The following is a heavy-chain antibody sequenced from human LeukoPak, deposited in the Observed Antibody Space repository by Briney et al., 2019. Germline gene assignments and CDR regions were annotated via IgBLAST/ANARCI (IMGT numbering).Heavy chain of an antibody. V-gene: IGHV3-21*01. CDR3: ARFDCSSTSCHDTAYYFDY. Sequence: SGGSLRLSCVASGFTFSSRDWMTWVRQAPGKGLEWVSSISSSSSYIYYADSVKGRFTISRDNAKNSLYLQMNSLRAEDTAVYYCARFDCSSTSCHDTAYYFDYWGQGTLVTVSS. D-gene: IGHD2-2*01. J-gene: IGHJ4*02. CDR1: GFTFSSRDW. CDR2: ISSSSSYI.